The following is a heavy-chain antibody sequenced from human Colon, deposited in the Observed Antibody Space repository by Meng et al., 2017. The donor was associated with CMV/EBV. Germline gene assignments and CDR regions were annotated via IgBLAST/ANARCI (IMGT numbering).Heavy chain of an antibody. D-gene: IGHD3-10*01. CDR2: ISYDGSHA. V-gene: IGHV3-30-3*01. CDR1: GFDFFNSA. Sequence: VAVVGFGVGLVQPGGPLSLSCAASGFDFFNSAMHWVRQVPGKGLEWVTIISYDGSHALYADSVKGRFTISRDNSKNTLYLQMNSLRPEDTAVYYCASSFHGSGSPDHWGQGTLVTVSS. J-gene: IGHJ5*02. CDR3: ASSFHGSGSPDH.